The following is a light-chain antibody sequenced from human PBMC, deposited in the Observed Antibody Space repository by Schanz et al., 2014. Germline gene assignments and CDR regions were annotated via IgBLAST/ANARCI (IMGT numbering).Light chain of an antibody. J-gene: IGKJ1*01. CDR3: QQYVESPGT. Sequence: EIVLTQSPGTLSLSPGERATLSCRASQSLSSNSLAWYQLRPGQAPRLLIHYASARATGTPDRFSGSGSGTDFTLTINRLEAEDFAVYYCQQYVESPGTFGQGTRLEIK. V-gene: IGKV3-20*01. CDR1: QSLSSNS. CDR2: YAS.